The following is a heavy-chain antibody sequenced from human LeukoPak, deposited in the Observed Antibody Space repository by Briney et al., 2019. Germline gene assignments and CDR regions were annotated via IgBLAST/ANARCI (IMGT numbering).Heavy chain of an antibody. CDR3: ARGRIRDYIWGKNRSFFDL. CDR2: VSDSGST. Sequence: SETLSLTCAISGGSFTGYNCTWIRQTPGKGLEWIGEVSDSGSTNYSPSLKSRLTISVDPSDSHFSLKLTSVTAADTAVYYCARGRIRDYIWGKNRSFFDLWGQGTLVTVSS. CDR1: GGSFTGYN. J-gene: IGHJ4*02. D-gene: IGHD3-16*01. V-gene: IGHV4-34*01.